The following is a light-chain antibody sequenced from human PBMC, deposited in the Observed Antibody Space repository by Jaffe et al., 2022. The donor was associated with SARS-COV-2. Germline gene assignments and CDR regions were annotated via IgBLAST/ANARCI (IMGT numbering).Light chain of an antibody. V-gene: IGLV2-8*01. CDR1: SSDVGAYNY. J-gene: IGLJ1*01. CDR3: TSYTGSNTFV. Sequence: QSALTQPPSASGSPGQSVTISCTGTSSDVGAYNYVSWYQHHPGRAPKLIIYEVSKRPSGVPDRFSGSKSGNTASLTVSGLQAEDEADYYCTSYTGSNTFVFGTGTKVTVL. CDR2: EVS.